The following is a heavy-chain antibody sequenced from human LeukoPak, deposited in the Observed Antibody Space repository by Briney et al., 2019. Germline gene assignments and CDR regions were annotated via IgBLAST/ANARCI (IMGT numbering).Heavy chain of an antibody. D-gene: IGHD6-13*01. CDR3: ARDFLGSSGTLGYFDY. J-gene: IGHJ4*02. Sequence: GASVKVSCKASGGTFSSYAISWVRQAPGQGLEWMGRIIPILGIANYAQKFQGRVTITADKSTSTAYMELSSLRSEDTAVYYCARDFLGSSGTLGYFDYWGQGTLVTVSS. V-gene: IGHV1-69*04. CDR1: GGTFSSYA. CDR2: IIPILGIA.